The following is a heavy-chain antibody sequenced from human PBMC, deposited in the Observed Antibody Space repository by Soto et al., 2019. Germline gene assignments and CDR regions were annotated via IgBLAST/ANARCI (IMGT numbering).Heavy chain of an antibody. CDR1: GFTFSSYA. CDR3: AKGGRIVGATGGPYYYGMDV. V-gene: IGHV3-23*01. Sequence: GGSLRLSCAASGFTFSSYAMSWVRQAPGKGLEWVSAISGSGGSTYYADSVKGRFTISRDNSKNTLYLQMNSLRAEDTAVYYCAKGGRIVGATGGPYYYGMDVWGQGTTVTVSS. D-gene: IGHD1-26*01. J-gene: IGHJ6*02. CDR2: ISGSGGST.